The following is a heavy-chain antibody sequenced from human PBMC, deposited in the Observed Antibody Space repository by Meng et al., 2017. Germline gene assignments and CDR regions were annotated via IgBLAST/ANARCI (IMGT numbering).Heavy chain of an antibody. V-gene: IGHV3-66*02. D-gene: IGHD2-15*01. J-gene: IGHJ6*02. CDR3: ARWDRGGHNVDGYYYYGMDV. Sequence: GESLKISCAASGFTVSSNYMSWVRQAPGKGLEWVSVIYSGGSTYYADSVKGRFTISRGNSKNTLYLQMNSLRAEDTAVYYCARWDRGGHNVDGYYYYGMDVWGQGTTVTVSS. CDR2: IYSGGST. CDR1: GFTVSSNY.